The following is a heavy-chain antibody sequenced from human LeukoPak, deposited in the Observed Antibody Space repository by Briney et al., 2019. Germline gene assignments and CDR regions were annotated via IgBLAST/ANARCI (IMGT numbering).Heavy chain of an antibody. CDR1: GFTFSSYS. J-gene: IGHJ6*03. D-gene: IGHD2-8*01. CDR2: ISYDGSNK. CDR3: AKDRCSNGVGCYYYYMDV. Sequence: QTWGSLRLSCAASGFTFSSYSIHWVRQAPGKGLEWVAVISYDGSNKYYADSVKGRFSISRDSSKNILYLQMNSLRAEDTAVYYCAKDRCSNGVGCYYYYMDVWGKGTTVTISS. V-gene: IGHV3-30*18.